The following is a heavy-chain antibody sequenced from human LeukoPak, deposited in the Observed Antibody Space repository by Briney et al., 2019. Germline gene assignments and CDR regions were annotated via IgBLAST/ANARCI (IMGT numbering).Heavy chain of an antibody. Sequence: GGSLRLSCAGSGFTFSSYSMNWVRQAPGKGLEWVSSISSSSSYIYYADSVKGRFTISRDNAKNSLYLQMNSLRAEDTAVYYCARTTVNYYDSSGYYFDYWGQGTLVTVSS. CDR3: ARTTVNYYDSSGYYFDY. J-gene: IGHJ4*02. CDR1: GFTFSSYS. D-gene: IGHD3-22*01. V-gene: IGHV3-21*01. CDR2: ISSSSSYI.